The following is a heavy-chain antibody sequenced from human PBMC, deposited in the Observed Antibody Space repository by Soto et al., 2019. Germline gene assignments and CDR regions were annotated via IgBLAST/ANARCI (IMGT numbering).Heavy chain of an antibody. J-gene: IGHJ4*02. CDR3: ARDKITGLFDY. CDR2: IYYSGST. CDR1: GGSISSDY. D-gene: IGHD2-8*02. Sequence: PSEILSLTCTVSGGSISSDYWSWIRQPPGKGLEWIGYIYYSGSTNYNPSLKSRVTISVDTSKNQFSLKLTSVTAADTAVYYCARDKITGLFDYWGQGTLVTVSS. V-gene: IGHV4-59*12.